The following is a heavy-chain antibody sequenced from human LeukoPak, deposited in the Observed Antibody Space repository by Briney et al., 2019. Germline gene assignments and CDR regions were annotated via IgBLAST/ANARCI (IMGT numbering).Heavy chain of an antibody. CDR2: INPNSGGT. D-gene: IGHD2-2*01. CDR1: GYTFTCYY. CDR3: ARASGVSVVVPAATNFGY. Sequence: ASVKVSCKASGYTFTCYYMHWVRQAPGQGLEWMGWINPNSGGTNYAQKFQGRVTMTRDTSISTAYMELSRLRSDDTAVYYCARASGVSVVVPAATNFGYWGQGTLVTVSS. J-gene: IGHJ4*02. V-gene: IGHV1-2*02.